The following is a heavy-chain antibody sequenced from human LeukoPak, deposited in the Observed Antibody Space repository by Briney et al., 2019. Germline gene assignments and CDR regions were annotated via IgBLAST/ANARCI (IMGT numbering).Heavy chain of an antibody. V-gene: IGHV1-18*01. CDR2: ISAYNGNT. Sequence: ASVKVSCKASGGTFSSYAISWVRQAPGQGLECMGWISAYNGNTNYAQKLQGRVTMTTDTSTSTAYMELRSPRSDDTAVYYCARVGGYYPSHWYFDLWGRGTLVTVSS. J-gene: IGHJ2*01. CDR3: ARVGGYYPSHWYFDL. CDR1: GGTFSSYA. D-gene: IGHD3-22*01.